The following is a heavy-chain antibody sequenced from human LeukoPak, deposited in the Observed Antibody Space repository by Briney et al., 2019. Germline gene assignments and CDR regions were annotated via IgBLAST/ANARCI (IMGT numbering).Heavy chain of an antibody. V-gene: IGHV3-30*03. CDR3: ARSGYSYGILSY. D-gene: IGHD5-18*01. CDR2: ISYDGSNK. Sequence: PGGSLRLSCAASGFTFSSYGMHWVRQAPGKGLEWVAVISYDGSNKYYADPVKGRFTISRDNSKNTLYLQMNSLRAEDTAVYYCARSGYSYGILSYWGQGTLVTVSS. CDR1: GFTFSSYG. J-gene: IGHJ4*02.